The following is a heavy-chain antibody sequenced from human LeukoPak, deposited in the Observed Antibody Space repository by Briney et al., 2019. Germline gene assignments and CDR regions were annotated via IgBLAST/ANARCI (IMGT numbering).Heavy chain of an antibody. CDR1: GYTFTGYY. D-gene: IGHD3-10*01. Sequence: GASVKVSCKASGYTFTGYYMHWVRQAPGQGLEWMGWINPNSGGTNYAQKFQGRVTMTRDTSISTAHMDLSRLRSDDTAVYYCARDRTTMIRGIYPGDYWGQGTLVTVSS. CDR3: ARDRTTMIRGIYPGDY. V-gene: IGHV1-2*02. CDR2: INPNSGGT. J-gene: IGHJ4*02.